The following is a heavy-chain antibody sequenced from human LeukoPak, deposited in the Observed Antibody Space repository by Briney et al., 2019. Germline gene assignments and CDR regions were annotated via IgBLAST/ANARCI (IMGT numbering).Heavy chain of an antibody. J-gene: IGHJ5*02. CDR3: ARVVGLLALVWFDP. CDR2: IYYGGTT. V-gene: IGHV4-59*12. Sequence: NSSETLSLTCTVSGGSMSSYYWNWIRQPPGKGLEWIGYIYYGGTTNYNPSLKSRVTISVDTSKNQFSLKLSSVTAADTAVYYCARVVGLLALVWFDPWGQGTLVTVSS. D-gene: IGHD1-7*01. CDR1: GGSMSSYY.